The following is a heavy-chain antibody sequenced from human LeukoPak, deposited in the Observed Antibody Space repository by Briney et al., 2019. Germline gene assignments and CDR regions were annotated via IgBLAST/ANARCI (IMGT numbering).Heavy chain of an antibody. D-gene: IGHD3-22*01. CDR3: AREEDSRAIRTSDGLDV. V-gene: IGHV3-21*01. J-gene: IGHJ6*04. Sequence: GGSLRLSCAASGFTFNSYTMNWVRQAPGKGLEWVSCVSKSSDYIYYADSVRGRFTISRDNAKNLVYLEMSSLRAEDTGVYYCAREEDSRAIRTSDGLDVWGEGTTVTASP. CDR2: VSKSSDYI. CDR1: GFTFNSYT.